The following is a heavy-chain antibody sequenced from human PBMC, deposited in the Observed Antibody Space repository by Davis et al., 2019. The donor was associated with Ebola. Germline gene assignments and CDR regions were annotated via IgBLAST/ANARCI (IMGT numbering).Heavy chain of an antibody. V-gene: IGHV3-23*01. Sequence: GESLKISCAASGFTFSGYTMNWVRQAPGKGLEWVAAIGGSGGSTYYADSVKGRFTISRDNSKSSLYLQMHTLRVDDTAVYYCAKDSTAGALGGYWGQGTLVTVSS. D-gene: IGHD1-26*01. CDR3: AKDSTAGALGGY. CDR1: GFTFSGYT. CDR2: IGGSGGST. J-gene: IGHJ4*02.